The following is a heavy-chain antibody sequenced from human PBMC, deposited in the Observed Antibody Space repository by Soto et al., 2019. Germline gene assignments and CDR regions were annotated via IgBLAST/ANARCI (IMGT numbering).Heavy chain of an antibody. V-gene: IGHV3-23*01. Sequence: LRLSCAASAFPFNNYAMRWVRQAPGKGLEWVSGIGGSGRTTYYADSVKGRFTISRDNSNNTLFLQMNSLRAEDTAVYYCAKSRYSDSSGDFYDYWGQGTLVTVSS. CDR1: AFPFNNYA. D-gene: IGHD3-22*01. CDR3: AKSRYSDSSGDFYDY. J-gene: IGHJ4*02. CDR2: IGGSGRTT.